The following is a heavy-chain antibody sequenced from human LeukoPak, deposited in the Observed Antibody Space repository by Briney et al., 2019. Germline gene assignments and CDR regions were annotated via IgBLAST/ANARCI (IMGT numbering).Heavy chain of an antibody. D-gene: IGHD3-22*01. V-gene: IGHV3-9*01. J-gene: IGHJ4*02. CDR2: ISWNSGSI. Sequence: GGSLRLSCAASGFTFDDYAMHWVRQAPGKGLEWVSGISWNSGSIGYADSVKGRFTISRDNAKNSLYLQMNSLRAEDTALCYCAKGTQEDTYYYDSSGSPTDWGQGTLVTVSS. CDR1: GFTFDDYA. CDR3: AKGTQEDTYYYDSSGSPTD.